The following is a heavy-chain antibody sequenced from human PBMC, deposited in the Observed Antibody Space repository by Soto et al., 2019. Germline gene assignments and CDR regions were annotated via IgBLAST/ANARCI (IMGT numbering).Heavy chain of an antibody. CDR3: AGDPLNCYGSSGYWGGFDI. V-gene: IGHV1-69*13. D-gene: IGHD3-22*01. CDR1: GGTFSSYA. J-gene: IGHJ3*02. Sequence: SVKVSCKASGGTFSSYAISWVRQAPGQGLEWMGGLIPIFGTANYAQKFQGRVTITADESTSTAYMELSSLRSEDTAVYYCAGDPLNCYGSSGYWGGFDILGQGTMVTVSS. CDR2: LIPIFGTA.